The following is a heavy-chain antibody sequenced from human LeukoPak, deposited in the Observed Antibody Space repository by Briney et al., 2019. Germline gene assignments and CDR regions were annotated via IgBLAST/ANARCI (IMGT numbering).Heavy chain of an antibody. CDR2: ISWNSDTI. CDR3: ARDGEYSSSSGVYYYYMDV. V-gene: IGHV3-9*01. D-gene: IGHD6-6*01. J-gene: IGHJ6*03. CDR1: GFTFGDYA. Sequence: PGGSLRLSCAASGFTFGDYAMHWVRQVPGKGLEWVSVISWNSDTIVYADSVKGRFTISRDNAKNSLYLQMNSLRAEDAAVYYCARDGEYSSSSGVYYYYMDVWGKGTTVTVSS.